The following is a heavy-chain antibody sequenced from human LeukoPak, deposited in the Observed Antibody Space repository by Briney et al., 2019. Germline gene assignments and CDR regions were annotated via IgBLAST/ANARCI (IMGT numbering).Heavy chain of an antibody. CDR2: IWYDGSNK. CDR1: GFTFSSYG. D-gene: IGHD3-22*01. CDR3: ARDRMDYYDSSGYTYYYGMDV. V-gene: IGHV3-33*01. Sequence: PGGSLRLSCAAPGFTFSSYGMHWVRQAPGKGLEWVAVIWYDGSNKYYADSVKGRFTISRDNSKNTLYLQMNSLRAEDTAVYYCARDRMDYYDSSGYTYYYGMDVWGQGTTVTVSS. J-gene: IGHJ6*02.